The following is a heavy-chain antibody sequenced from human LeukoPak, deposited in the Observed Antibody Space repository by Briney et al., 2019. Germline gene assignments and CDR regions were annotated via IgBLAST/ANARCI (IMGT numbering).Heavy chain of an antibody. J-gene: IGHJ3*01. Sequence: ASVTVSCKAFGYTFTDYGITWVRQAPGQGVEWMGWTSSYNDKTNYVQKFKGRVAMTADGASNTAYMEVRRLRCEDMAVYYCARDPPRSATICAFDVWGQGTMITVSS. CDR2: TSSYNDKT. D-gene: IGHD2-21*01. CDR3: ARDPPRSATICAFDV. V-gene: IGHV1-18*03. CDR1: GYTFTDYG.